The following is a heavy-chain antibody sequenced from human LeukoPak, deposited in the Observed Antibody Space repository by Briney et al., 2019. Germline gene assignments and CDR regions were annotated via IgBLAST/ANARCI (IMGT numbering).Heavy chain of an antibody. V-gene: IGHV3-21*01. Sequence: GGSLRLSCAASGFTFSNFGMNWVRQAPGKGLEWVSSISSSSSYIYYADSVKGRFTISRDNAKNSLYLQMNSLRAEDTAVYYCARAYAPIRLDYWGQGTLVTVSS. CDR2: ISSSSSYI. J-gene: IGHJ4*02. CDR1: GFTFSNFG. CDR3: ARAYAPIRLDY. D-gene: IGHD3-16*01.